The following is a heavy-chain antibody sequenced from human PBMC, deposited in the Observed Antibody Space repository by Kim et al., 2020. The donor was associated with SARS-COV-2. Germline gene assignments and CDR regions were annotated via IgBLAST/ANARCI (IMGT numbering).Heavy chain of an antibody. V-gene: IGHV3-30*18. CDR1: GFTFSSYG. Sequence: GGSLRLSCAASGFTFSSYGMHWVRQAPGKGLEWVAVISYDGSNKYYKDSVKGRFTISRDNSKNTLYLQMNSLRAEDTAVYYCAKDQMYYYDSSGYYGYYYYGMDVWGQGTTVTVSS. D-gene: IGHD3-22*01. J-gene: IGHJ6*02. CDR3: AKDQMYYYDSSGYYGYYYYGMDV. CDR2: ISYDGSNK.